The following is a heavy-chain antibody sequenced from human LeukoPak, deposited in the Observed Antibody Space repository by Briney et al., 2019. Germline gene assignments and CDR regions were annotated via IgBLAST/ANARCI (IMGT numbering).Heavy chain of an antibody. Sequence: PGGSLRLSCAASGFTFSSYWMHWVRQAPGKGLVWVSRINSDGSSTSYADSVRGRFTISIDNAKNTLYLQMNSLRAEDTAVYYCARDDVDCSSTSCYASGVDYWGQGTLVTVSS. CDR1: GFTFSSYW. CDR3: ARDDVDCSSTSCYASGVDY. CDR2: INSDGSST. J-gene: IGHJ4*02. V-gene: IGHV3-74*01. D-gene: IGHD2-2*01.